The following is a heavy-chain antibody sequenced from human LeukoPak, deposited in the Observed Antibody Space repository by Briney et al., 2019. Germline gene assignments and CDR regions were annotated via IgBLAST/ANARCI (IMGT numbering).Heavy chain of an antibody. V-gene: IGHV3-74*01. J-gene: IGHJ3*02. CDR3: ARDSDYYGSGSGPDI. Sequence: GGSLRLSCAASGFTFSSYWMHWVRQAPGKGLVWVSRINSDGSSTSYADSVKGRFTISRDNSKNTLYLQMNSLRAEDTAVYYCARDSDYYGSGSGPDIWGQGTMVTVSS. CDR2: INSDGSST. CDR1: GFTFSSYW. D-gene: IGHD3-10*01.